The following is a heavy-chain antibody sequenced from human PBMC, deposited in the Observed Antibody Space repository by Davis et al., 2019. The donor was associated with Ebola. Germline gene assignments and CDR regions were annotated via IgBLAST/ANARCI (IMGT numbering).Heavy chain of an antibody. V-gene: IGHV3-11*06. D-gene: IGHD2-21*02. CDR3: VRDPALVVTGGGWHFDL. CDR1: YGSFSGYY. J-gene: IGHJ2*01. Sequence: LSLTCAVYYGSFSGYYWSWIRQPPGKGLEWVSFISSSSNYIYYADSVKVRFTTSRDNAKNSLYLQMNTLRAEDTAVYYCVRDPALVVTGGGWHFDLWGRGTLVTVSS. CDR2: ISSSSNYI.